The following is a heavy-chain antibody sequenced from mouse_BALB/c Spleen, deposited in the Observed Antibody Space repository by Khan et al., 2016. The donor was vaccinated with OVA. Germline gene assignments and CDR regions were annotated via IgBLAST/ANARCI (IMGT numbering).Heavy chain of an antibody. J-gene: IGHJ3*01. Sequence: VKLQESGAELAKPGASVKMSCKASGYTFTSYWMHWVKQRPGQGLEWIGYINPSTDYTEYNQKFKDKATLTADKSSRTAYMQLTSLTSEDSAVYYGTNHGSSSAWFTYWGQGTLVTVSA. V-gene: IGHV1-7*01. D-gene: IGHD1-1*01. CDR2: INPSTDYT. CDR3: TNHGSSSAWFTY. CDR1: GYTFTSYW.